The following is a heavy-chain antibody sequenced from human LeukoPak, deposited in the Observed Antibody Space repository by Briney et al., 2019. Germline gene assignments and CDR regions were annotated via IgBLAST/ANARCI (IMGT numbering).Heavy chain of an antibody. V-gene: IGHV3-49*04. CDR1: GFTFGDYA. J-gene: IGHJ6*02. CDR3: TPNYYRSGRGYYYYGMDV. CDR2: IRSKAYGGTT. Sequence: PGGSLRLSCTASGFTFGDYAMSWVRQAPGKGLEWVGFIRSKAYGGTTEYAASVKGRFTISRDDSKSIAYLQMNSLKTEDTAVYYCTPNYYRSGRGYYYYGMDVWGQGTTVTVSS. D-gene: IGHD3-10*01.